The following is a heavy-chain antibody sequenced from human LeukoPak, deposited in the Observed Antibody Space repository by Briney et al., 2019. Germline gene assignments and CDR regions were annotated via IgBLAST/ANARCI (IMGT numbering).Heavy chain of an antibody. J-gene: IGHJ4*02. D-gene: IGHD2-8*01. CDR3: ARERYCTNGVCYPIDY. Sequence: ASVKVSCKASGYTFTSYGISWVRQAPGQGLEWMGWISAYNGNTNYAQKLQGRVTMTTDTSTSTAYMELRSLRSDDTAVHYCARERYCTNGVCYPIDYWGQGTLVTVSS. CDR2: ISAYNGNT. CDR1: GYTFTSYG. V-gene: IGHV1-18*01.